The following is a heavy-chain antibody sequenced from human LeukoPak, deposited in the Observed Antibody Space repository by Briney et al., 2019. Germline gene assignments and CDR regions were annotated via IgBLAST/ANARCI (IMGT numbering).Heavy chain of an antibody. D-gene: IGHD3-22*01. V-gene: IGHV4-59*01. J-gene: IGHJ3*02. CDR1: GGSISNYY. Sequence: SETLSLTCTVSGGSISNYYWSWIRQPPGKGLEWIGYIYYSGSTNYNPSLKSRVTISVDTSKNQFSLKLSSVTAADTAVYYCARILDYDSSGYYYPLHAFDIWGQGTMVTVSS. CDR2: IYYSGST. CDR3: ARILDYDSSGYYYPLHAFDI.